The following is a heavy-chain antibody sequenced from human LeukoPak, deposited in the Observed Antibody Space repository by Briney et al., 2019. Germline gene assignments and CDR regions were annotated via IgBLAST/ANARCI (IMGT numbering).Heavy chain of an antibody. CDR2: IYYSGST. V-gene: IGHV4-31*03. Sequence: PSETLSLTCTVSGGSISSGGYSWSWIRQHPGKGLEWIGYIYYSGSTYYNPSLKSRVTISVDTSKNQFSLKLSSVTAADTAVYYCARVRMYYYDSSGYFTYWGQGTLVTVSS. CDR3: ARVRMYYYDSSGYFTY. J-gene: IGHJ4*02. D-gene: IGHD3-22*01. CDR1: GGSISSGGYS.